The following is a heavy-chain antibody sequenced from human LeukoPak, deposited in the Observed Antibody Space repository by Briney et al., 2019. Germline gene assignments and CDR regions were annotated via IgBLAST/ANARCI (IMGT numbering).Heavy chain of an antibody. CDR2: IYHSGST. CDR1: GGSISSSNW. Sequence: PSETLSLTCAVSGGSISSSNWWSWVRQPPGKGLEWIGEIYHSGSTNYNPSLKSRVTISVDKSKNQFSLKLSSVTAADTAVYYCASNGDYYDSSGYSPFDYWGQGTLVTVSS. V-gene: IGHV4-4*02. D-gene: IGHD3-22*01. J-gene: IGHJ4*02. CDR3: ASNGDYYDSSGYSPFDY.